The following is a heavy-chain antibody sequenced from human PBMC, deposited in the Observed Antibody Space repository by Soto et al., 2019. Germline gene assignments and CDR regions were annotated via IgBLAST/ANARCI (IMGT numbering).Heavy chain of an antibody. D-gene: IGHD3-22*01. V-gene: IGHV4-34*01. CDR1: GGSFSGYY. J-gene: IGHJ5*02. CDR3: ARGLGKIVVVKSWFDP. CDR2: INHSGST. Sequence: TLSLTCAVHGGSFSGYYWSWIRQPPGKGLEWIGEINHSGSTNYNPSLKSRVTISVDTSKNQFSLKLSSVTAADTAVYYCARGLGKIVVVKSWFDPWGQGTLVTV.